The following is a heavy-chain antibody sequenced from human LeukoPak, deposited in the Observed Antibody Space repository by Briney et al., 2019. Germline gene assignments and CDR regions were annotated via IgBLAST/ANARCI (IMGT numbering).Heavy chain of an antibody. D-gene: IGHD2-15*01. CDR1: GFTFDDYG. CDR3: ARGRTARDIVVVVAATPEDDYFDY. J-gene: IGHJ4*02. V-gene: IGHV3-20*04. Sequence: GGSLRLSCAASGFTFDDYGMSWVRQAPGKGLEWVSGINWNGGSTGYADSVKGRFTISRDNAKNSLYLQMNSLRAEDTALYYCARGRTARDIVVVVAATPEDDYFDYWGQGTLVTVSS. CDR2: INWNGGST.